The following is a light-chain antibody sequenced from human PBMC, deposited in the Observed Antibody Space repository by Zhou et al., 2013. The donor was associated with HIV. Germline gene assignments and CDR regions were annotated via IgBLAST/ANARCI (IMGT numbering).Light chain of an antibody. CDR1: QSVGKY. V-gene: IGKV3-11*01. J-gene: IGKJ1*01. CDR2: GAS. Sequence: EIVLTQSPATLSFSPGERATLSCRASQSVGKYLAWFQQKPGQAPRLLIYGASNRATGIPARFSGSGSGTDFTLTISSLEPQDFAVYYCQQRSSWPPWTFGQGTKVEIK. CDR3: QQRSSWPPWT.